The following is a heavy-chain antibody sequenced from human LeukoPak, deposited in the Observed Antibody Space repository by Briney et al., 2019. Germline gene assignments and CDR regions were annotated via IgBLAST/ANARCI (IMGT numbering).Heavy chain of an antibody. CDR1: GFTFSSYW. V-gene: IGHV3-74*01. CDR3: ARSDGIATAGPFDY. J-gene: IGHJ4*02. CDR2: INSDGRRT. D-gene: IGHD6-13*01. Sequence: PGGSLRLSCAASGFTFSSYWMHWVRQVPGRGLVWVPHINSDGRRTNSADSVKGRFTISRDNSKNTLYLQMNTLRAEDTAVYYCARSDGIATAGPFDYWGQGTLVTVS.